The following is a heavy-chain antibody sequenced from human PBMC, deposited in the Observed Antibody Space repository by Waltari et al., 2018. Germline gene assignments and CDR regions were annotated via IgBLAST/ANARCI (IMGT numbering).Heavy chain of an antibody. V-gene: IGHV3-66*02. J-gene: IGHJ3*02. CDR1: GFTVSSNY. D-gene: IGHD3-22*01. CDR3: ARDDSSGYHTLGAFDI. Sequence: EVQLVESGGGLVQPGGSLRLSCAASGFTVSSNYMSWVRPAPGKGLEWVSVIYSGGSTYYADSVKGRFTITRDNSKNTLYLQMNSLRAEDTAVYYCARDDSSGYHTLGAFDIWGQGTMVTVSS. CDR2: IYSGGST.